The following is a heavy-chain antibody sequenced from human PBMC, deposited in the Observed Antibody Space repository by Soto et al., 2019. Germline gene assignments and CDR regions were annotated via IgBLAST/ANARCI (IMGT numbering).Heavy chain of an antibody. D-gene: IGHD3-9*01. CDR3: ARDLAWEGLRYPPRDLYYYYGMDV. CDR2: IYYSGST. V-gene: IGHV4-31*03. J-gene: IGHJ6*02. CDR1: GGSISSGGYY. Sequence: QVQLQESGPGLVKPSQTLSLTCTVSGGSISSGGYYWSWIRQHPGKGLEWIGYIYYSGSTYYNPSLKSRVTISVDTSKNQFSLKLSSVTAADTAVYYCARDLAWEGLRYPPRDLYYYYGMDVWGQGTTVTVSS.